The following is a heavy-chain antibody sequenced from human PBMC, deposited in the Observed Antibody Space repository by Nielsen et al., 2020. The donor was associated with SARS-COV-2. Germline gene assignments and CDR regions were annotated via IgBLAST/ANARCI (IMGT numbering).Heavy chain of an antibody. D-gene: IGHD2-15*01. CDR2: ISWDGGST. CDR1: GFTFDDYT. Sequence: GESLKISCAASGFTFDDYTMHWVRQAPGKGLEWVSLISWDGGSTYYADSVKGRFTISRDNSKNSLYPQMNSLRTEDTALYYCAKEDISTGMDVWGQGTTVTVSS. V-gene: IGHV3-43*01. CDR3: AKEDISTGMDV. J-gene: IGHJ6*02.